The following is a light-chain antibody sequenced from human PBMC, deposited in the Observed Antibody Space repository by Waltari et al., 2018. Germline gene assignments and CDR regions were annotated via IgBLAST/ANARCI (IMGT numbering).Light chain of an antibody. J-gene: IGLJ2*01. CDR2: DVS. CDR1: SSDIGDYNY. Sequence: QSALTQPRSVSGSPGQSVTISCTGTSSDIGDYNYVPWYQQHPGKAPKLMIYDVSERPSGVPDRFSGSKSGNTASLTISGLQAEDEADYYCCSYVGSNTLVVFGGGTKLTVL. CDR3: CSYVGSNTLVV. V-gene: IGLV2-11*01.